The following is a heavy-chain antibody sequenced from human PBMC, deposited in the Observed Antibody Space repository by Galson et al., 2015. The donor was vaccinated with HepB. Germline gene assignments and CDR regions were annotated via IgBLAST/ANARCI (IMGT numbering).Heavy chain of an antibody. D-gene: IGHD1-20*01. CDR3: AKRSNNLNDRSLDY. J-gene: IGHJ4*02. Sequence: SLRLSCAASGFTFSSYDMTWVRQAPGKGLEWVSFISSGGDNTYYADSVKGRLTISRDDSKNTLHLQMNSLRPEDAAIYYCAKRSNNLNDRSLDYWGQGTLVTVSS. CDR2: ISSGGDNT. V-gene: IGHV3-23*01. CDR1: GFTFSSYD.